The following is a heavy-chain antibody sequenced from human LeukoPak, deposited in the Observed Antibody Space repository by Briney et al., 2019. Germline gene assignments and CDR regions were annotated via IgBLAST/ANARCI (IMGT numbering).Heavy chain of an antibody. J-gene: IGHJ4*02. CDR1: GFTFSSYW. D-gene: IGHD2-21*02. Sequence: GGSLRLSCAASGFTFSSYWMSWVRQAPGKGLEWVANIKRDGSERYYVDSVKGRFTISRDNAKNSLYLQMNSLRAEDTAVYYCARDLRQGYCGGDCYFDYWGQGTLVTSPQ. V-gene: IGHV3-7*01. CDR3: ARDLRQGYCGGDCYFDY. CDR2: IKRDGSER.